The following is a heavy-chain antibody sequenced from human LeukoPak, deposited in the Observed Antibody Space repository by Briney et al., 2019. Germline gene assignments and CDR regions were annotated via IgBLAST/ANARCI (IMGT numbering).Heavy chain of an antibody. CDR2: IKQDGSEK. J-gene: IGHJ6*02. Sequence: GGSLRLSCAASGFTFSSYWMSWVRQAPGKGLEWVANIKQDGSEKYYVDSVKGRFTISRDNAKNSLYLQMNSLRAEDTAVYYCARVAPAGKSYYYYYYGMDVWGQGTTVTVSS. CDR3: ARVAPAGKSYYYYYYGMDV. V-gene: IGHV3-7*01. CDR1: GFTFSSYW. D-gene: IGHD6-19*01.